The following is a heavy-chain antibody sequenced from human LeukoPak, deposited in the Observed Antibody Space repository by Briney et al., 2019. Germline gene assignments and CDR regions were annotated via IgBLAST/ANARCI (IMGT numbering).Heavy chain of an antibody. CDR3: APHCSSTSCYPPDFDY. CDR1: GGSISSYY. J-gene: IGHJ4*02. V-gene: IGHV4-59*08. D-gene: IGHD2-2*01. Sequence: SETLSHTCTVSGGSISSYYWSWIRQPPGKGLEWIGYIYYSGSTNYNPSLKSRVTISVDTSKNQFSLKLSSVTAADTAVYYCAPHCSSTSCYPPDFDYWGQGTLVTVSS. CDR2: IYYSGST.